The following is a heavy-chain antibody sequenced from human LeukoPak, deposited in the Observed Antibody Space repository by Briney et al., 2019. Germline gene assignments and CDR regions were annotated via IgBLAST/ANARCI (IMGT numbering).Heavy chain of an antibody. Sequence: GGSLRLSCVVSGFTFSNYGVHWVRQAPGKGLEWVAFIQFDGNDKFYADSVQGRFTISRDNSKNTLYLQMNSLGTDDTAIYYCAEDQQLEPFHYWGRGTLVTVSS. V-gene: IGHV3-30*02. J-gene: IGHJ4*02. D-gene: IGHD1-1*01. CDR3: AEDQQLEPFHY. CDR1: GFTFSNYG. CDR2: IQFDGNDK.